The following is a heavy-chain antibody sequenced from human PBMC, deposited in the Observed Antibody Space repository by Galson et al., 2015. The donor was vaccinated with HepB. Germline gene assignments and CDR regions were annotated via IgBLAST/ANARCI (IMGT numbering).Heavy chain of an antibody. CDR3: ARGLNEQWLVGEEFDY. Sequence: SLRLSCAASGFTFSSYAMHWVRQAPGKGLEWVAVISYDGSNKYYADSVKGRFTISRDNSKNTLYLQMNSLRAEDTAVYYCARGLNEQWLVGEEFDYWGQGTLVTVSS. CDR1: GFTFSSYA. V-gene: IGHV3-30*04. D-gene: IGHD6-19*01. CDR2: ISYDGSNK. J-gene: IGHJ4*02.